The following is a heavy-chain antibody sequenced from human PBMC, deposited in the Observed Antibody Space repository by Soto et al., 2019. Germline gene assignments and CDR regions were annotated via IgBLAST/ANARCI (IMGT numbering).Heavy chain of an antibody. CDR3: ATDLGWLRSRVHWFDP. CDR1: GYTLTELS. CDR2: FDPEDGET. Sequence: ASVKVSCKVSGYTLTELSMHWVRQAPGKGLEWMGGFDPEDGETIYAQKFQGRVTMTEDTSTDTAYMELSSLRSEDTAVYYCATDLGWLRSRVHWFDPWGQGTLVTVSS. D-gene: IGHD5-12*01. J-gene: IGHJ5*02. V-gene: IGHV1-24*01.